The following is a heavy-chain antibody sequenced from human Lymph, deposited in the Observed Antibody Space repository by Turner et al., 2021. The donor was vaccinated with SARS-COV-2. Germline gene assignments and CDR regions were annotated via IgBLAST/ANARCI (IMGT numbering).Heavy chain of an antibody. Sequence: EVQLVQSGAEVKKPGESRKMSCRPSGYSFTTYWIGWVRQMPGKGLEWMGIIYPGDSDPSYSPSFQGQVTISADKSISTAYLQWSSLKASDTAMYYCARREWGGSLGHIDYWGQGTLVTVSS. CDR1: GYSFTTYW. CDR3: ARREWGGSLGHIDY. D-gene: IGHD3-3*01. CDR2: IYPGDSDP. J-gene: IGHJ4*02. V-gene: IGHV5-51*01.